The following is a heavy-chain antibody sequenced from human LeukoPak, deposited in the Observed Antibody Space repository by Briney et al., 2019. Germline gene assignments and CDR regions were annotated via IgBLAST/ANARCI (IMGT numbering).Heavy chain of an antibody. J-gene: IGHJ4*02. CDR1: GFTFSSYA. CDR3: ARSRPRAHYYDSSGYLDY. Sequence: GGSLRLSCAASGFTFSSYAMHWVRQAPGKGLEWVAVISYDGSNKYYADSVKGRFTISRDNAKNSLYLQMNSLRAEDTAVYYCARSRPRAHYYDSSGYLDYWGQGTLVTVSS. CDR2: ISYDGSNK. V-gene: IGHV3-30*04. D-gene: IGHD3-22*01.